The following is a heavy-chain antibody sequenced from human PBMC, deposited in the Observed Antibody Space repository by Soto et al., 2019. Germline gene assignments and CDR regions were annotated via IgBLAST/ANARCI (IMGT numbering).Heavy chain of an antibody. CDR3: AKDQNSNYVYYYYYGMDV. Sequence: PAWSMRLSWAGSRFSFSIYAVHWVSQAPGKGLEWVAVISYDGSNKYYADSVKGRFTISRDNSKNTLYLQMNSLRAEDTAVYYCAKDQNSNYVYYYYYGMDVWGQGTTVTVSS. D-gene: IGHD4-4*01. V-gene: IGHV3-30*18. CDR1: RFSFSIYA. J-gene: IGHJ6*02. CDR2: ISYDGSNK.